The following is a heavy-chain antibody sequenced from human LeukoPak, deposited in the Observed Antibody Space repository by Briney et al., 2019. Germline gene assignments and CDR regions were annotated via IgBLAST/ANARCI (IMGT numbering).Heavy chain of an antibody. CDR2: INWNGGST. J-gene: IGHJ3*02. Sequence: GGSLRLSCAASGFTFDDYGMSWVRQAPGKGLEWVSGINWNGGSTGYADSVKGRFTISRDNAKNSLYLQMNSLRAEDTALYYCARSLATYYYDSSGYYYTNEDAFDIWGQGTMVTVSS. CDR3: ARSLATYYYDSSGYYYTNEDAFDI. D-gene: IGHD3-22*01. CDR1: GFTFDDYG. V-gene: IGHV3-20*04.